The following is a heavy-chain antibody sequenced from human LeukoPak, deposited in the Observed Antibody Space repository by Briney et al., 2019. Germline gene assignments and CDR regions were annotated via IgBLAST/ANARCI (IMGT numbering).Heavy chain of an antibody. Sequence: SETLSLTCAVYGESFSGYYWSWIRQPPGKGLEWIGEINHSGSTNYNPSLKSRVTISVDTSKNQFSLKLSSVTAADTAVYYCARAATYYDFWSGYPHYYFDYWGQGTLVTVSS. D-gene: IGHD3-3*01. CDR2: INHSGST. J-gene: IGHJ4*02. CDR3: ARAATYYDFWSGYPHYYFDY. CDR1: GESFSGYY. V-gene: IGHV4-34*01.